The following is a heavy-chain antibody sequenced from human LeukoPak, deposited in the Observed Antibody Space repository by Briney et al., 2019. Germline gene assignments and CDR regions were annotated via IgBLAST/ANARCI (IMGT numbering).Heavy chain of an antibody. Sequence: GGSLRVSCADSVFTFSNAWMSWVRQAPGKGLEWVGRVKSKTDGGTTDYAARVKGRFTISRDDSKNTLYLQMNSLKTEDTAVYYCTTDYSYGSGSYYGSIDYWGQGTLVTVSS. CDR2: VKSKTDGGTT. CDR3: TTDYSYGSGSYYGSIDY. J-gene: IGHJ4*02. V-gene: IGHV3-15*01. D-gene: IGHD3-10*01. CDR1: VFTFSNAW.